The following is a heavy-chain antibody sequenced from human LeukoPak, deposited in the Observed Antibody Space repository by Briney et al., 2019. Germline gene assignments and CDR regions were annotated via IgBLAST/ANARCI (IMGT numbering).Heavy chain of an antibody. CDR1: GYTFTGYY. CDR2: ISAYNGNT. CDR3: ARGSPPRRNYDSRGYYSYYFDY. J-gene: IGHJ4*02. Sequence: ASVTVSCKASGYTFTGYYMHWVRQAPGQGLEWMGWISAYNGNTHYAQKLQGRVTMTTDTSTSTVYMELRSLRSDDTAVYYCARGSPPRRNYDSRGYYSYYFDYWGQGTLVTVSS. D-gene: IGHD3-22*01. V-gene: IGHV1-18*04.